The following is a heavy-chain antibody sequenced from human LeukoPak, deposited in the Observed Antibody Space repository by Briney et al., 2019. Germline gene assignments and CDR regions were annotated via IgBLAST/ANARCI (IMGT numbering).Heavy chain of an antibody. V-gene: IGHV4-39*07. CDR3: AREVTEDAFDI. Sequence: SETLSLTCTVSGGSISSSSHYWGWIRQPPGKGLEWIGSIYHSGSTYYNPSLKSRVTISVDTSKSQFSLKLSSVTAADTAVYYCAREVTEDAFDIWGQGTMVTVSS. J-gene: IGHJ3*02. CDR1: GGSISSSSHY. D-gene: IGHD4-23*01. CDR2: IYHSGST.